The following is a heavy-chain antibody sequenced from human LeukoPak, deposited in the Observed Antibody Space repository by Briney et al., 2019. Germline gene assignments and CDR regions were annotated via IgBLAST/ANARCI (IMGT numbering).Heavy chain of an antibody. D-gene: IGHD3-10*01. Sequence: PGGSLRLSCAASGFTFSSYAMSWVRQAPGKGLEWVSAISGSGGSTYYADSVKGRFTISRDNSKNTLYLQMNSLRAEDTAVYYCAKAERITLVRGVDYWGQGTLVTVSS. CDR3: AKAERITLVRGVDY. J-gene: IGHJ4*02. CDR1: GFTFSSYA. V-gene: IGHV3-23*01. CDR2: ISGSGGST.